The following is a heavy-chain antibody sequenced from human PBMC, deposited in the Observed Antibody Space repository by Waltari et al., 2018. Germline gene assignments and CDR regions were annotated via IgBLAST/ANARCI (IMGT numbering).Heavy chain of an antibody. CDR2: SNHSGST. D-gene: IGHD3-10*01. CDR3: ARGTPSSGDY. CDR1: GGSFSGYY. Sequence: QVQLQQWGAGLLKPSETLSLTCAVYGGSFSGYYWSWIRQPPGKGLEWIGESNHSGSTNYNPSLKSRVTISVDTSKNQFSLKLSSVTAADTAVYYCARGTPSSGDYWGQGTLVTVSS. V-gene: IGHV4-34*01. J-gene: IGHJ4*02.